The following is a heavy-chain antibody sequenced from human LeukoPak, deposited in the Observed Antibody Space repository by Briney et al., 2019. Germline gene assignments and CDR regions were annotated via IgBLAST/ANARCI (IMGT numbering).Heavy chain of an antibody. V-gene: IGHV4-38-2*01. Sequence: PSETLSLTCAVSGYSISSGYYCGWIRQPPGKGLEWIGSIYHSGSTYYNPSLKSRVTISVDTSKNQFSLKLSSVTAADTAVYYCATVVPAAKGDWYFDLWGRGTLVTVSS. CDR1: GYSISSGYY. J-gene: IGHJ2*01. CDR2: IYHSGST. D-gene: IGHD2-2*01. CDR3: ATVVPAAKGDWYFDL.